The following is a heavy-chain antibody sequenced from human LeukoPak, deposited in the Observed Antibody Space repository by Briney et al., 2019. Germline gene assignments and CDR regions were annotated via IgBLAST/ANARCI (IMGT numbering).Heavy chain of an antibody. Sequence: SETLSLTCTVSGGSISSGDYYWSWIRQPPGKGLEWIGYIYYSGSTYYNPSLKSRVTISVDTSKNQFSLKLSSVTAADTAVYYCARTIAAAGTPSFDYWGQGTLVTVSS. CDR1: GGSISSGDYY. J-gene: IGHJ4*02. CDR2: IYYSGST. D-gene: IGHD6-13*01. V-gene: IGHV4-30-4*01. CDR3: ARTIAAAGTPSFDY.